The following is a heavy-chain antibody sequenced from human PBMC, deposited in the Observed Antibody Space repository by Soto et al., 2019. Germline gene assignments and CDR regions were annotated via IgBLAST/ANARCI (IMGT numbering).Heavy chain of an antibody. D-gene: IGHD2-2*01. CDR1: GFTFSSYS. CDR3: EVIVVVPAAMPIYFDY. V-gene: IGHV3-21*02. CDR2: ISSSSNYK. Sequence: EVQLVESGGGLVKPGGSLRLSCAASGFTFSSYSMNWVRQAPGKGLEWVSSISSSSNYKYYAHSLKGRFTISRDNAKNSLCRQMNSLIAVDTAVYYCEVIVVVPAAMPIYFDYWGQGTLVTVSS. J-gene: IGHJ4*02.